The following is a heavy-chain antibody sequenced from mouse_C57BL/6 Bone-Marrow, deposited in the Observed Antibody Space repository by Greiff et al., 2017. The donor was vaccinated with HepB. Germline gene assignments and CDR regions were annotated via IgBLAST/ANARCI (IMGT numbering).Heavy chain of an antibody. D-gene: IGHD1-1*01. CDR1: GYTFTDYN. Sequence: VQLQQSGPELVKPGASVKIPCKASGYTFTDYNMDWVKQSHGKSLEWIGDINPNNGGTIYNQKFKGKATLTVDKSSSTAYMELRSLTSDDTAVYYCARPLYYYGSRDYAMDYWGQGTSVTVSS. J-gene: IGHJ4*01. V-gene: IGHV1-18*01. CDR3: ARPLYYYGSRDYAMDY. CDR2: INPNNGGT.